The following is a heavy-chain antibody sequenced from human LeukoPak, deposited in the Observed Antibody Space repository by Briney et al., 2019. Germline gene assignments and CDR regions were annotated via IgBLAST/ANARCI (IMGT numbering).Heavy chain of an antibody. Sequence: GGSLRLSCASSGFTFSDHYMDGVRQAPGKGLEWVGRIRNKAKYYTTEYAASVKGRFTISRDDSENSLYLQMNSLKTEDTAVYYCAPWDLGVGASDWGQGTLVTVSS. J-gene: IGHJ4*02. V-gene: IGHV3-72*01. D-gene: IGHD1-26*01. CDR1: GFTFSDHY. CDR3: APWDLGVGASD. CDR2: IRNKAKYYTT.